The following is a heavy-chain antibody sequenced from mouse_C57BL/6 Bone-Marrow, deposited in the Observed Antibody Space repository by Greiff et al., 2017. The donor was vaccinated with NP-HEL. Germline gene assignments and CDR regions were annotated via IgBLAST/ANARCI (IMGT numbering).Heavy chain of an antibody. CDR3: ERGAY. CDR1: GYEFSNYW. V-gene: IGHV1-80*01. J-gene: IGHJ3*01. Sequence: QVQLQQSGAELVKPGASVKISCKASGYEFSNYWMNWVKQRPGKGLEWIGQIYPGDGDTNYNGKFKDKATLTADKSSSTAYMQLSRLTSEDSPVFFCERGAYWGQGTGVTVSA. CDR2: IYPGDGDT.